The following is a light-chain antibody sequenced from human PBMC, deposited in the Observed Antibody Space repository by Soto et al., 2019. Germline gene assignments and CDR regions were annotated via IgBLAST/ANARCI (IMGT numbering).Light chain of an antibody. Sequence: EIVLTQSPDTLSLSPGERATLSCRASQRDYDAYLAWYQQRPGQPPRLLRYGVFRRAKCIPERFSGSGAGEDLTLTITPREPEDFAVYSCQHYGHPQLTFGQGTKVEVK. CDR3: QHYGHPQLT. CDR2: GVF. CDR1: QRDYDAY. V-gene: IGKV3-20*01. J-gene: IGKJ1*01.